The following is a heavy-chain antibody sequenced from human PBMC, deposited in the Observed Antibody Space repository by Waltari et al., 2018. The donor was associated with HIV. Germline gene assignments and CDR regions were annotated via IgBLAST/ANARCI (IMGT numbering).Heavy chain of an antibody. CDR2: IYSGGST. J-gene: IGHJ3*02. V-gene: IGHV3-53*02. Sequence: EVQLVETGGGLIQPGGSLRLSCAASELTVSRDYMSWVRQAPGKGLEWVSVIYSGGSTYYADSVKGRFTISRDNSKNTLYLQMNSLRAEDTAIYYCARGSEYSGYADAFDIWGQGTMVTVSS. CDR1: ELTVSRDY. CDR3: ARGSEYSGYADAFDI. D-gene: IGHD5-12*01.